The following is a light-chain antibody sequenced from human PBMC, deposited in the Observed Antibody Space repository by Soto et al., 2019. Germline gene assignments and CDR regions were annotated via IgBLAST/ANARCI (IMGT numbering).Light chain of an antibody. V-gene: IGKV3-15*01. CDR3: QQCNNWPWT. CDR1: QSVSSS. Sequence: EIVMTQSPATLSVSPGERATLSCRASQSVSSSLAWYQQKPGQPPRLLIYDASTRATGVPGRFSGSGSGTEFTLTLSSLQSEDSAVYYCQQCNNWPWTFGLGTKVEIK. CDR2: DAS. J-gene: IGKJ1*01.